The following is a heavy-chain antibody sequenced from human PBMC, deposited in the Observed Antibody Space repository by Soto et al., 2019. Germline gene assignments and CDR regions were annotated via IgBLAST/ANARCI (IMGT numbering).Heavy chain of an antibody. V-gene: IGHV4-59*04. CDR3: ARAEFNSVWFPFDS. CDR1: GGSISSYY. D-gene: IGHD6-19*01. CDR2: IYYTGST. J-gene: IGHJ4*02. Sequence: SETLSLTCTVSGGSISSYYWSWIRQPPGKGLEWMGYIYYTGSTYYNPSLNRRITMSVDMSKNQFSLRLTSVTAADTALYFCARAEFNSVWFPFDSWGQGAPVTVS.